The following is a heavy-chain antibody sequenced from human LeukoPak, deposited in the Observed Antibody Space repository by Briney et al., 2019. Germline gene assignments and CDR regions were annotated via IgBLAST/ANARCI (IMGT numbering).Heavy chain of an antibody. D-gene: IGHD3-10*01. CDR1: GDSISSGGYY. CDR3: ARGWRKYYGSGSYSEPWFDP. CDR2: IYYSGSA. Sequence: SETLSLTCTVSGDSISSGGYYWSWIRQHPGKGLEWIGFIYYSGSAYHNPSLKSRLTISVDMSNNQFSLKLSSVTAADSAVYYCARGWRKYYGSGSYSEPWFDPWGQGTLVTVSS. J-gene: IGHJ5*02. V-gene: IGHV4-31*03.